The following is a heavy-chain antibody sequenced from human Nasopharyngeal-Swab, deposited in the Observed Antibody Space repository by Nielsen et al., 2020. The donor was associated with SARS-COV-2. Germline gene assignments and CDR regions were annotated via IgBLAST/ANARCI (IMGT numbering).Heavy chain of an antibody. CDR2: INSAGSAT. Sequence: GGSLRLSCVASGFTFRSYWMHWVRQAPGEGPVWVSHINSAGSATSYADSVKGRFTISRDNAKSTLYLQMNSLRGDDTAIYFCAKDLWGALDSWGQGTLVTVSS. V-gene: IGHV3-74*01. D-gene: IGHD3-16*01. J-gene: IGHJ4*02. CDR1: GFTFRSYW. CDR3: AKDLWGALDS.